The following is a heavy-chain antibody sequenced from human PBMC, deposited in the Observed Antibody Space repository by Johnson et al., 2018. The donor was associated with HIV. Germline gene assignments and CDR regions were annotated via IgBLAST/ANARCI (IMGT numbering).Heavy chain of an antibody. J-gene: IGHJ3*02. CDR3: ARAYSGSYINDAFDI. Sequence: QMQLVESGGGVVQPGGSLRLSCAASGFTFSSYGLNWVRQAPGKGLEWVAVISYDGSDKYYADSVKGRFTISRDNSKNTLFLQMNSLRAGDTAVYYCARAYSGSYINDAFDIWGQGTMVTVSS. V-gene: IGHV3-30*03. CDR2: ISYDGSDK. D-gene: IGHD1-26*01. CDR1: GFTFSSYG.